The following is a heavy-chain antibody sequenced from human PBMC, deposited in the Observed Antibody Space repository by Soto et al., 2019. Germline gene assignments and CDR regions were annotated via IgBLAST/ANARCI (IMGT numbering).Heavy chain of an antibody. CDR2: IIPFIGTA. CDR3: ARVVMTTVPASYYYGKDV. Sequence: VASVKVCCKASGGTFSSYAISWVRQAPGQGLEWMGRIIPFIGTANYAQKFQGRVTITADESTSTAYMELTSLRSEDTAVYYCARVVMTTVPASYYYGKDVRGQVPTVPVSS. CDR1: GGTFSSYA. D-gene: IGHD4-4*01. V-gene: IGHV1-69*11. J-gene: IGHJ6*02.